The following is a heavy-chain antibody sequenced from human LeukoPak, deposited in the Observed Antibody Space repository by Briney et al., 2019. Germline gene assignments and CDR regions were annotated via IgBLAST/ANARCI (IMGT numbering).Heavy chain of an antibody. D-gene: IGHD3-22*01. CDR1: GFTFSSYA. V-gene: IGHV3-30*04. Sequence: GGSLRLSRAASGFTFSSYAMHWVRQAPGKGLEWVAVISYDGSNKYYADSVKGRFTISRDNSKNTLYLQMNSLRAEDTAVYYCARGGITMIVVGFDYWGQGTLVTVSS. CDR2: ISYDGSNK. J-gene: IGHJ4*02. CDR3: ARGGITMIVVGFDY.